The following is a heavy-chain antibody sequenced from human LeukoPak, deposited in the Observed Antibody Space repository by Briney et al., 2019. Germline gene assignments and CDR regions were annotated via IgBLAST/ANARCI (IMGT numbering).Heavy chain of an antibody. D-gene: IGHD3-10*01. CDR2: IYRSGST. V-gene: IGHV4-4*07. CDR1: GGSNSGDY. J-gene: IGHJ5*02. Sequence: PSETLSLTCTVSGGSNSGDYWSWIRQPAGEELEWIGRIYRSGSTYLTPSHKSRVSMSVDMSKSQIFLKVDSVTAADTAVYYCARGYASGCYSTWGQGILVTVSS. CDR3: ARGYASGCYST.